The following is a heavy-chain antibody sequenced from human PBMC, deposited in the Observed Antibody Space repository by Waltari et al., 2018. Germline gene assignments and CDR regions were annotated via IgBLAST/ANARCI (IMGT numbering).Heavy chain of an antibody. Sequence: EVQLVESGGGLVQPGGSLRLSCAASGFTLSSFWMSWARQAPGKGVEWVANINQDGSGTYYVDSVKGRFTISRDNAKNSVFLQMNSLRAEDTAVYYCQRGDYWGQGTLVTVSS. CDR3: QRGDY. V-gene: IGHV3-7*04. CDR1: GFTLSSFW. CDR2: INQDGSGT. J-gene: IGHJ4*02.